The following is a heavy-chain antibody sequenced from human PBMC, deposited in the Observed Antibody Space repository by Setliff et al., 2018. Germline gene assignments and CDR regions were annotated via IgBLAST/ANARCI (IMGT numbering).Heavy chain of an antibody. V-gene: IGHV4-34*01. J-gene: IGHJ4*02. D-gene: IGHD2-15*01. CDR1: GGTFSDYH. CDR3: AKGDGGYPSDS. CDR2: INHRGST. Sequence: SETLSLTCAAYGGTFSDYHWTWIRQSPEKGLEWIGEINHRGSTNYNPSLKSRVTISIDTSRDQFSLKLISMIAADTAVYYCAKGDGGYPSDSWGQGILVTVSS.